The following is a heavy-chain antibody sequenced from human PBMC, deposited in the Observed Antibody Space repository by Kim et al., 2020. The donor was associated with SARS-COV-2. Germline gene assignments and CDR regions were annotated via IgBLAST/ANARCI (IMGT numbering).Heavy chain of an antibody. J-gene: IGHJ6*02. V-gene: IGHV4-31*03. CDR2: IYYSGST. Sequence: SETLSLTCTVSGGSISSGGYYWSWIRQHPGKGLVWIGYIYYSGSTYYNPSLKSRVTISVDTSKNQFSLKLSSVTAADTAVYYCARDSGAHSSGWGYYYYGMNVWGQGTTITVSS. CDR1: GGSISSGGYY. CDR3: ARDSGAHSSGWGYYYYGMNV. D-gene: IGHD6-19*01.